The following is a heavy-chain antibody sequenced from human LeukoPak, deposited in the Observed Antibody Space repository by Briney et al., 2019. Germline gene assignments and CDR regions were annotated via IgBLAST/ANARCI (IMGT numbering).Heavy chain of an antibody. CDR3: AKIRLSSSWYDAFDI. Sequence: GGSLRLSCAASGFTFSSYSMNWVRQAPGKGLEWVSSISSSSSYIYYADSVKGRFTISRDNAKNSLYLQMNSLRAEDTAVYYCAKIRLSSSWYDAFDIWGQETMVTVSS. V-gene: IGHV3-21*01. D-gene: IGHD6-13*01. J-gene: IGHJ3*02. CDR2: ISSSSSYI. CDR1: GFTFSSYS.